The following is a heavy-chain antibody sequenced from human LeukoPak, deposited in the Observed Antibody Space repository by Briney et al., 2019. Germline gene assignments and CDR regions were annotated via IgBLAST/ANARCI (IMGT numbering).Heavy chain of an antibody. D-gene: IGHD4-17*01. V-gene: IGHV3-48*03. CDR1: GFTFSSYE. J-gene: IGHJ3*02. CDR3: ARSHYEDAFDI. CDR2: ISSSGSTI. Sequence: GGSLRLSCAAPGFTFSSYEMNWVRQAPGKGLEWVSYISSSGSTIYYADSVKGRFTISRDNAKNSLYLQMNSLRAEDTAVYYCARSHYEDAFDIWGQGTMVTVSS.